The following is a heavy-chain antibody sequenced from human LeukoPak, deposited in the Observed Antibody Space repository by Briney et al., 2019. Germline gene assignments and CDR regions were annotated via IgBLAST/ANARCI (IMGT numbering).Heavy chain of an antibody. CDR3: ARLQFGAYYDSSGFDY. CDR1: GGSISSYY. D-gene: IGHD3-22*01. Sequence: SETLSLTCTVSGGSISSYYWSWIRQPAGKGLEWIGRIYTSGSTNYNPSLKSRVTISVDTSKNQFSLKLSSVTAADTAVYYCARLQFGAYYDSSGFDYWGQGTLVTVSS. V-gene: IGHV4-4*07. J-gene: IGHJ4*02. CDR2: IYTSGST.